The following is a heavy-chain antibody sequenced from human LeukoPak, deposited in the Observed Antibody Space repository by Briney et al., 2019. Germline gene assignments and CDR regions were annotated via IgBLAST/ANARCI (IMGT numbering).Heavy chain of an antibody. CDR1: GGSISSGSYY. Sequence: SETLSLTCTVSGGSISSGSYYWSWIRQPPGKGLEWIGYIYYSGSTNYNPSLKSRVTISVDTSKNQFSLNLISVTAADTAVYYCARDSYYYDSSGYFRFDYWGQGTLVTVSS. CDR2: IYYSGST. CDR3: ARDSYYYDSSGYFRFDY. J-gene: IGHJ4*02. D-gene: IGHD3-22*01. V-gene: IGHV4-61*01.